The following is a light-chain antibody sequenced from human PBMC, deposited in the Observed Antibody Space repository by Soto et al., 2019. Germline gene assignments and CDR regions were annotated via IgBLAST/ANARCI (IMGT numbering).Light chain of an antibody. V-gene: IGKV1-5*01. CDR1: QSISTW. Sequence: DIQMTQSPSTLSASVGDRVTITCRASQSISTWLAWYQHRPGKAHKLLIYGASTLESGAPSRFSGSRSGTELTLTISSLEPDDFATYYCQHYNTYPWTFGHGTKVEIK. CDR3: QHYNTYPWT. J-gene: IGKJ1*01. CDR2: GAS.